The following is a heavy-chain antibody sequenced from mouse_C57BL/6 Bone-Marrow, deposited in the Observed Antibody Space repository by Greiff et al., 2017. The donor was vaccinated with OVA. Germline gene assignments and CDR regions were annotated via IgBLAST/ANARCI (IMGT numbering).Heavy chain of an antibody. CDR3: ASYDYDVNWDFEV. D-gene: IGHD2-4*01. CDR2: IHPNSGST. CDR1: GYTFTSYW. J-gene: IGHJ1*03. Sequence: QVQLQQPGAELVKPGASVKLSCKASGYTFTSYWMHWVKQRPGQGLEWIGMIHPNSGSTNYNEKFKSKATLTVDKSSSTAYMQLSSLTSEDSAVYYCASYDYDVNWDFEVWGTGTTVTVAS. V-gene: IGHV1-64*01.